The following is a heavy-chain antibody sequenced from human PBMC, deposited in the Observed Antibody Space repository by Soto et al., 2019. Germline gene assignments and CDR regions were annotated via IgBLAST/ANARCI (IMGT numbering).Heavy chain of an antibody. V-gene: IGHV3-30-3*01. Sequence: QVQLVESGGGVVQPGRSLRLSCAASGFTFSSYAMHWVRQAPGKGLEWVAVISYDGSNKYYADSVKGRFTISRDNSKNTLYLQMNSLRAEDTAVYYCARGPAARPGIFDYWGQGTLVTVSS. D-gene: IGHD6-6*01. CDR2: ISYDGSNK. CDR3: ARGPAARPGIFDY. J-gene: IGHJ4*02. CDR1: GFTFSSYA.